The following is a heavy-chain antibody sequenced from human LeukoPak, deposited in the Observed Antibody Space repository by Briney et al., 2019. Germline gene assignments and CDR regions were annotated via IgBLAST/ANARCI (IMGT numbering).Heavy chain of an antibody. Sequence: SQTLSLTCTVSGGSISSGGYYWNWIRQHPGTGLEWIGYIYYSGSTYYNPSLKSRVTISVDTSKNQFSLKLSSVTAADTAVYYCARDLDYGGNSGGMDVWGQGTTVTVSS. D-gene: IGHD4-23*01. J-gene: IGHJ6*02. CDR1: GGSISSGGYY. CDR3: ARDLDYGGNSGGMDV. CDR2: IYYSGST. V-gene: IGHV4-31*03.